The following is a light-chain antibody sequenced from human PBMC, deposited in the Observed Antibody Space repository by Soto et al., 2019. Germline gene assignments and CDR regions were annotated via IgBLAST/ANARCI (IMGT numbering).Light chain of an antibody. CDR3: SSWDDNLDAVV. J-gene: IGLJ1*01. CDR1: SSNIGGNS. CDR2: TND. Sequence: QSVMTQPPSVSAAPGQKVAISCSGSSSNIGGNSVSWYQQLPGTAPKLLIYTNDQRPSGVPDRFSGSRSGTSASLAISGLQFEDEADYHCSSWDDNLDAVVFGAGTKLTVL. V-gene: IGLV1-44*01.